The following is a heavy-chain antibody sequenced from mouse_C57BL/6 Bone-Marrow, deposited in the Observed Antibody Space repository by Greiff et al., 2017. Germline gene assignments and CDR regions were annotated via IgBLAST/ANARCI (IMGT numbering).Heavy chain of an antibody. D-gene: IGHD2-12*01. CDR2: IWSGGST. Sequence: VQLQQSGPGLVQPSPSLSITCTVSGFSLTSYGVHWVRQSPGKGLEWLGVIWSGGSTDYNAAFMSRLSITKDNSKRQVFFKMNSLPADDTAIYYCANYDVWFAYWGQGTLVTVSA. J-gene: IGHJ3*01. CDR1: GFSLTSYG. V-gene: IGHV2-5*01. CDR3: ANYDVWFAY.